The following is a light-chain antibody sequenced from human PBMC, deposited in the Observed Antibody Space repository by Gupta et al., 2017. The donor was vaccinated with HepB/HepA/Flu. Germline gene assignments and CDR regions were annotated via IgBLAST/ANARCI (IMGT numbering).Light chain of an antibody. CDR1: SSNIGAGYD. Sequence: QSVLTQPPSVSGAPGTRVTISCTGSSSNIGAGYDVHWYQQLPGTAPKLLISGNNNLPSGVPDRFSVSKSGTSASLAITGLQAEDEADYYCQSYDSSVSGVLFGGGTKLTVL. CDR3: QSYDSSVSGVL. J-gene: IGLJ2*01. V-gene: IGLV1-40*01. CDR2: GNN.